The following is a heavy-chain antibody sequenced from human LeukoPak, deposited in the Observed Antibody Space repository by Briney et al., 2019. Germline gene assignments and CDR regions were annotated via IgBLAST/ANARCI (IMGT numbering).Heavy chain of an antibody. D-gene: IGHD6-19*01. J-gene: IGHJ4*02. CDR3: VKNDGWFHLAQ. CDR2: IKNDGSET. V-gene: IGHV3-7*03. Sequence: LSGGSLRLSCAVSGFNFRDHWMDWVRQAPGKGLQWVGHIKNDGSETYYLDPLKGRFSISRDNTNNALYLQMNSLRVEDTAVYYCVKNDGWFHLAQWGQGTLVTVSS. CDR1: GFNFRDHW.